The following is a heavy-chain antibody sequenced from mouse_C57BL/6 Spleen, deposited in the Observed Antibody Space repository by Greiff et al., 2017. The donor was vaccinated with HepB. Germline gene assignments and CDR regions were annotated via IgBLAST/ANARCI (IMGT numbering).Heavy chain of an antibody. Sequence: VQLQQSGAELVKPGASVKISCKASGYAFSSYWMNWVKQRPGKGLEWIGQIYPGDGDTNYYGKFKGKATLTAAKSSSTAYMQLSSLTSEDSAVYFCARWDGNYVGYFDVWGTGTTVTVSS. CDR1: GYAFSSYW. V-gene: IGHV1-80*01. CDR2: IYPGDGDT. D-gene: IGHD2-1*01. CDR3: ARWDGNYVGYFDV. J-gene: IGHJ1*03.